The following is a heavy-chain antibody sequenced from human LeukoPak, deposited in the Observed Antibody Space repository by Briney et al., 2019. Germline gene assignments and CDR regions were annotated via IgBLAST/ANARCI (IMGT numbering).Heavy chain of an antibody. CDR1: GGTFSSYD. D-gene: IGHD5-18*01. CDR3: ASTGYSYGLPFDY. CDR2: IIPIFGTA. J-gene: IGHJ4*02. V-gene: IGHV1-69*13. Sequence: SVKVSCKASGGTFSSYDISWVRQAPGQGLEWMGGIIPIFGTANYAQKFQGRVTITADESTSTAYMELSSLRSEDTAVYYCASTGYSYGLPFDYWGQGTLVTVSS.